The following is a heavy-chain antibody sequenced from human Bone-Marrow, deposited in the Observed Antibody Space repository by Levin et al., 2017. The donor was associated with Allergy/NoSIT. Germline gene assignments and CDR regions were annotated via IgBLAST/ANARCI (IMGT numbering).Heavy chain of an antibody. V-gene: IGHV3-48*03. J-gene: IGHJ3*02. Sequence: GGSLRLSCSTSGFTFSVYEMNWVRQAPGKGLEWIAYISASGSHIYYANSVKGRFTVSRDNPKNQMHLHMNNLRAEDTALYYCTKIYRGYNLEGRRDIWGQGTMVTVSS. CDR1: GFTFSVYE. CDR2: ISASGSHI. CDR3: TKIYRGYNLEGRRDI. D-gene: IGHD3-3*01.